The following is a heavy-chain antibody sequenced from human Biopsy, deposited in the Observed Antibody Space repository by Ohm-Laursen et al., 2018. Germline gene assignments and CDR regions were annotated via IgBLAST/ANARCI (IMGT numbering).Heavy chain of an antibody. V-gene: IGHV4-39*07. D-gene: IGHD6-6*01. CDR1: GGSISNNNYY. CDR3: ARGEYSSSIFDH. J-gene: IGHJ4*02. Sequence: SDTLSLTCNVSGGSISNNNYYWGWIRQPPGKGLEWIGSIFYRGSTHYKPSLKSRVTMSVDTSKKQLSLKVRSVTAADTAVYYCARGEYSSSIFDHWGQGTLVTVSS. CDR2: IFYRGST.